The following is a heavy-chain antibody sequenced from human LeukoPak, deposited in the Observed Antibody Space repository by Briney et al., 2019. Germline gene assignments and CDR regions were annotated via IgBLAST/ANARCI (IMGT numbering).Heavy chain of an antibody. CDR3: ARSSGQGHYYYYMDV. Sequence: SETLSLTCAVYGGSFSGYYWSWIRQPPGKELEWIGEINHSGSTNYNPSLKSRVTISVDTSKNQFSLKLSSVTAADTAVYYCARSSGQGHYYYYMDVWGKGTTVTVSS. CDR2: INHSGST. D-gene: IGHD3-22*01. CDR1: GGSFSGYY. V-gene: IGHV4-34*01. J-gene: IGHJ6*03.